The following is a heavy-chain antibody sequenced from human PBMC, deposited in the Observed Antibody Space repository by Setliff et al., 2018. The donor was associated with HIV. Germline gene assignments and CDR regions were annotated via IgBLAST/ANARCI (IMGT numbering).Heavy chain of an antibody. D-gene: IGHD3-9*01. CDR2: FDPEDGET. CDR1: GYTLSELS. Sequence: ASVKVSCKVSGYTLSELSMHWVRQAPGEGLAWMGGFDPEDGETIYEEKLQGRVTMTEDTGTETAYMELRSLRSDDTAVYYCATDAYYDFLTGPTPGSFDIWGQGTMVTVSS. V-gene: IGHV1-24*01. CDR3: ATDAYYDFLTGPTPGSFDI. J-gene: IGHJ3*02.